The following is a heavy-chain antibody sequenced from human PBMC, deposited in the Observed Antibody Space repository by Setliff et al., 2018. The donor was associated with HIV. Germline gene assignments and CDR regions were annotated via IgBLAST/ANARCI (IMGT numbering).Heavy chain of an antibody. Sequence: SETLSLTCAVSGYSISRGYYWGWIRQPPGKGLEWIGNIYHSGSTFYNPSLKSRVTTSVDTSKNQFSLKLRSVTAADTAVYYCARAPITIFGVIIIPVYFDYWGQGTLVTVSS. V-gene: IGHV4-38-2*01. J-gene: IGHJ4*02. CDR2: IYHSGST. D-gene: IGHD3-3*01. CDR1: GYSISRGYY. CDR3: ARAPITIFGVIIIPVYFDY.